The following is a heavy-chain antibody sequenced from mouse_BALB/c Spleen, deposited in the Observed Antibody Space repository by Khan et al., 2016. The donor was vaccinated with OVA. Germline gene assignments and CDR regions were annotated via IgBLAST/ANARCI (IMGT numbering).Heavy chain of an antibody. CDR3: KRFHGGY. Sequence: QIQLVQSGPELKKPGETVKISCKASGYTFTNYVMNWVKQSPGKGLKWMGWINTYTGEPTYADDFKGRFAFSLETSASTAYLQINSLKNEGTATFFGKRFHGGYWGQGTTLTVSS. J-gene: IGHJ2*01. CDR1: GYTFTNYV. CDR2: INTYTGEP. V-gene: IGHV9-3-1*01.